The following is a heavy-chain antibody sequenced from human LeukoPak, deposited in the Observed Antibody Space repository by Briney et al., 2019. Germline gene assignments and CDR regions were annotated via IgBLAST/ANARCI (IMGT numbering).Heavy chain of an antibody. D-gene: IGHD3-22*01. CDR3: AREVYYDYSGYHRNFDD. Sequence: PGGSLRLSCAASGFTFSDSYMSWIRQAPGKGLEWVSYISSRGSPIYYADSVKGRFTISRDNAKRSLYLQMDSLRAEDTAVYYCAREVYYDYSGYHRNFDDWGQGTLVTVSS. J-gene: IGHJ4*02. CDR2: ISSRGSPI. CDR1: GFTFSDSY. V-gene: IGHV3-11*01.